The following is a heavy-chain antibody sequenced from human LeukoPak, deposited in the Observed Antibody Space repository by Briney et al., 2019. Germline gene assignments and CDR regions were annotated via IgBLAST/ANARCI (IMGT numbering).Heavy chain of an antibody. CDR3: ARLHFPIGYCSSTSCPYYFDY. Sequence: GASVKVSCKASGYTFTGYYMHWVRQAPGQGLEWMGWINPNSGGTNYAQKFQGRVTMTRDTSISTAYMELSRLRSDDTAVYYCARLHFPIGYCSSTSCPYYFDYWGQGTLVTVSS. J-gene: IGHJ4*02. CDR1: GYTFTGYY. V-gene: IGHV1-2*02. CDR2: INPNSGGT. D-gene: IGHD2-2*01.